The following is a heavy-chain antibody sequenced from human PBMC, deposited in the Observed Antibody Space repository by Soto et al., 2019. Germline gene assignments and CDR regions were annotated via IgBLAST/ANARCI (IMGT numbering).Heavy chain of an antibody. J-gene: IGHJ3*02. V-gene: IGHV4-39*01. D-gene: IGHD1-26*01. CDR2: IYYSGST. CDR3: ASPTVGALDI. CDR1: GGSISSTNYY. Sequence: QLRLQESGPGLVKPSATLAITCTVSGGSISSTNYYWGWIRQPPRKGLEWIGSIYYSGSTSYNSCPKGRVAISGDTSKSQYSPRLSCVIAADKAVYYCASPTVGALDIWGQGTMVTVSS.